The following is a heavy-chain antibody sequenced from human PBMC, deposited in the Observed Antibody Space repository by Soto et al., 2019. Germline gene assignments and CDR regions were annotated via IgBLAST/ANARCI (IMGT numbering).Heavy chain of an antibody. CDR2: MGGSSSTT. V-gene: IGHV3-23*01. Sequence: EVRLLESGGGLVKPGGSLRLSCATSGLTFSNYAMSWVRQAPGGGLAWVSFMGGSSSTTYYADSVRGRFTISRDRSKNTLYLQMSSLRAADTALYYCSKNQERELPRVIDFWGQGTLVTVSS. D-gene: IGHD1-7*01. CDR3: SKNQERELPRVIDF. CDR1: GLTFSNYA. J-gene: IGHJ4*02.